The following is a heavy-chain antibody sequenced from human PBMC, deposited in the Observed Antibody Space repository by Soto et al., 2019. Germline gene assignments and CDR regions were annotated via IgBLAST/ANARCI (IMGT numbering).Heavy chain of an antibody. D-gene: IGHD2-21*02. CDR1: GDSIGGYY. CDR3: ARDRGVTNYYYNGIDV. Sequence: PSETLSLTCTVSGDSIGGYYWSWIRQPPGKGLEWIGYIHYSGSTNYNPSLKSRVTISVDTSKNQFPLKLSSVTAADTAVYYCARDRGVTNYYYNGIDVWGLGTTVTVSS. V-gene: IGHV4-59*01. CDR2: IHYSGST. J-gene: IGHJ6*02.